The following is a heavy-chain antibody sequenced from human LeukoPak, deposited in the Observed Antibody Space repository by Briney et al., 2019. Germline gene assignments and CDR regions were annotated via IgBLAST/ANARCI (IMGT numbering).Heavy chain of an antibody. J-gene: IGHJ3*02. CDR3: ARDDLLTDDAFDI. CDR1: GFIFSNYG. V-gene: IGHV3-30*02. CDR2: IRYDGSNK. Sequence: GGSLRLSCAASGFIFSNYGMHWVRQAPGKGLEWVAFIRYDGSNKDYAESVKGRFTTSRDNTKNTLYLQVNTLRPEDTAVYYCARDDLLTDDAFDIWGQGTMVTVSS.